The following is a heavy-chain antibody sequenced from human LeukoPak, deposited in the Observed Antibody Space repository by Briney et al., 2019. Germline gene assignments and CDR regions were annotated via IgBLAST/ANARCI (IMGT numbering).Heavy chain of an antibody. J-gene: IGHJ3*02. CDR3: AKVRWQWLHREAFDI. Sequence: GGSLRLSCAASGFTFSSYGMHWVRQAPGKGLEWVVFIRYDGSNKYYADSVKGRFTISSDNSKNTLYLQMNSLRDEDMAVYYCAKVRWQWLHREAFDIWGQGTMVTVSS. V-gene: IGHV3-30*02. D-gene: IGHD6-19*01. CDR2: IRYDGSNK. CDR1: GFTFSSYG.